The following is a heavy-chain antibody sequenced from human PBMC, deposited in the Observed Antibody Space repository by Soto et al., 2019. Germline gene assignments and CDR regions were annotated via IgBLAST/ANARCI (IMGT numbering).Heavy chain of an antibody. J-gene: IGHJ1*01. CDR3: ARGLDTTVAHSHN. Sequence: SVKVSCKASGGSFSSVAINWVRQAPGQGLEWMGDFIPLFGATNYAQTFQGRVTFTADESTTTAYMELRSLTSNDTAVYYCARGLDTTVAHSHNWGQGALVTVSS. D-gene: IGHD1-1*01. CDR1: GGSFSSVA. V-gene: IGHV1-69*13. CDR2: FIPLFGAT.